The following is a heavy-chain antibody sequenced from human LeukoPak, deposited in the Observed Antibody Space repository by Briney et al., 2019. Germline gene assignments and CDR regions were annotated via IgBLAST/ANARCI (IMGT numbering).Heavy chain of an antibody. Sequence: SETLSLTCTVSGGSISSSSYYWGWIRQPPGTGLEWLGSIYYSGSTYYNPSLKSRVTISVDTSKNQFSLKLSSVTAADTAVYYCARLQHYYGSGSDIDYWGQGTLVTVSS. CDR2: IYYSGST. CDR1: GGSISSSSYY. CDR3: ARLQHYYGSGSDIDY. V-gene: IGHV4-39*01. J-gene: IGHJ4*02. D-gene: IGHD3-10*01.